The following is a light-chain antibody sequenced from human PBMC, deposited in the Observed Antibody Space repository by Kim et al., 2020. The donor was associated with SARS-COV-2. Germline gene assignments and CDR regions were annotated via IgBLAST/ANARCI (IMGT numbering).Light chain of an antibody. Sequence: SYELTQPPSVSAAPGETASLTCGGDNIEIKSVHWYQQKPGQAPVLVISYDNDRPSGIPARFSGSSSGNTATLTISRVEAGDEADYYFQVWDAVTDHYFFAPGTKVPVL. CDR1: NIEIKS. CDR3: QVWDAVTDHYF. J-gene: IGLJ1*01. CDR2: YDN. V-gene: IGLV3-21*04.